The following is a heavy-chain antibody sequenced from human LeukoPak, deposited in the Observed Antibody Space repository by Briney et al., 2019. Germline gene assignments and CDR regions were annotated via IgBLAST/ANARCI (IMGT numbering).Heavy chain of an antibody. V-gene: IGHV1-18*01. CDR3: AGTYVAAAANNWFDP. J-gene: IGHJ5*02. Sequence: AASVKVSCKASGYTFTSYGISWVRQAPGQGLEWMGWISAYNGNTNYAQKLQGRVTMTTDTSTSTAYMELRSLRSDDTAVYYCAGTYVAAAANNWFDPWGQGTLVTVSS. CDR2: ISAYNGNT. CDR1: GYTFTSYG. D-gene: IGHD6-13*01.